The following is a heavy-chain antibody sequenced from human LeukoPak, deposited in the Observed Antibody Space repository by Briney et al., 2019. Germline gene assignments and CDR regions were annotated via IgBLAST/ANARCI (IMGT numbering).Heavy chain of an antibody. CDR3: ARCSYYYDSSDGTGNAFDI. V-gene: IGHV1-18*01. CDR2: ISAYNGNT. D-gene: IGHD3-22*01. J-gene: IGHJ3*02. Sequence: GASVKVSCKASGYTFTSYGISWVRQAPGQGLEWMGWISAYNGNTNYAQKLQGRVTITADKSTSTAYMELSSLRSEDTAVYYCARCSYYYDSSDGTGNAFDIWGQGTMVTVSS. CDR1: GYTFTSYG.